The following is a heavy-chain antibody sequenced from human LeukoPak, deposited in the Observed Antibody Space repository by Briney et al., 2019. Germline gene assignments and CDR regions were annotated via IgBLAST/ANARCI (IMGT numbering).Heavy chain of an antibody. Sequence: SQTLSLTCTVSGGSISSGGYYWSWIRQHPGKGLEWIGYIYYSGSTYYNPSLKSRVTISVDTSKNQFSLKLSSVTAADTAVYYCARSTVQFASAFDYWGQGTPVTVSS. CDR2: IYYSGST. V-gene: IGHV4-31*03. D-gene: IGHD4-17*01. CDR3: ARSTVQFASAFDY. J-gene: IGHJ4*02. CDR1: GGSISSGGYY.